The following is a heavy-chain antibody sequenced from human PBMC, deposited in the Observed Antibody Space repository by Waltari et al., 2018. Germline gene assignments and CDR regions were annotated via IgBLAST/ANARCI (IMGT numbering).Heavy chain of an antibody. CDR2: MLPIFGTA. CDR1: GGTFSSYA. V-gene: IGHV1-69*01. J-gene: IGHJ4*02. D-gene: IGHD6-13*01. Sequence: QVQLVQSGAEVKKPGSSVKVSCKASGGTFSSYAISWVRQAPGQGLEWMGRMLPIFGTANYAQKFQGRVTITADESTSTAYMELSSLRSEDTAVYYCSLSYRLAAAVTDFWGQGTLVTVSS. CDR3: SLSYRLAAAVTDF.